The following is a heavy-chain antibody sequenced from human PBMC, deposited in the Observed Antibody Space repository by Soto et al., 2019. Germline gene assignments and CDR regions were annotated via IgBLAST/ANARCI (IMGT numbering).Heavy chain of an antibody. V-gene: IGHV3-53*01. CDR1: GFTVNSNY. CDR2: IYSGGTT. CDR3: ARDLNYLDY. Sequence: EVQLVESGGGLIQPGGSLRLACAVSGFTVNSNYMSWVRQAPGKGLEWVSVIYSGGTTYYADSVKGRFTISRDNSKNTLYLQMNSLRAEDTAVYYCARDLNYLDYWGQGTLVTVSS. D-gene: IGHD1-1*01. J-gene: IGHJ4*02.